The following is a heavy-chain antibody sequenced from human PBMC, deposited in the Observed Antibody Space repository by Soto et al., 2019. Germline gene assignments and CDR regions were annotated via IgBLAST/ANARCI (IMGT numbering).Heavy chain of an antibody. V-gene: IGHV3-13*01. D-gene: IGHD6-13*01. J-gene: IGHJ6*02. CDR3: ARDFEAAAGTFVYYYGMDV. CDR1: GFTFSSYD. CDR2: IGTAGDT. Sequence: GGSLRLSCAASGFTFSSYDMHWVRQATGKGLEWVSAIGTAGDTYYPGSVKGRFTISRENAKNSLYLQMNSLRAEDTAVYYCARDFEAAAGTFVYYYGMDVWGQGTTVTVSS.